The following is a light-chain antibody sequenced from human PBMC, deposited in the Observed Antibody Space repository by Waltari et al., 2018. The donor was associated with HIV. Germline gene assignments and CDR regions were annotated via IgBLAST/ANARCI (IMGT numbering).Light chain of an antibody. CDR2: EVD. Sequence: QSALTQPPSASGSPEQSVTLSCTGTRSDIGNYAYVSWYQQHPGKAPKLLIYEVDKRPSGAPDRFPGSKSGDTASLTVSGLQAEDEADYYCASYGGRNNRVLFGGGTRLTVL. V-gene: IGLV2-8*01. CDR3: ASYGGRNNRVL. CDR1: RSDIGNYAY. J-gene: IGLJ2*01.